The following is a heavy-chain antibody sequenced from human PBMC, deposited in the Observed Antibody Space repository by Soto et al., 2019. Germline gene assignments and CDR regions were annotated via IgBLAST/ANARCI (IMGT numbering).Heavy chain of an antibody. CDR2: IIPVLNIA. CDR1: GGTFPNST. CDR3: ARAPTASSPFVY. J-gene: IGHJ4*02. V-gene: IGHV1-69*02. Sequence: QVQLVQSGAEMKRPGSSVKVSCEACGGTFPNSTFNWVRQAPGQGLEWMGRIIPVLNIANYAQNFHGRITITADKSTSTAYLELTSLRSDDTAIYFCARAPTASSPFVYWGQGSLVTVSS. D-gene: IGHD1-26*01.